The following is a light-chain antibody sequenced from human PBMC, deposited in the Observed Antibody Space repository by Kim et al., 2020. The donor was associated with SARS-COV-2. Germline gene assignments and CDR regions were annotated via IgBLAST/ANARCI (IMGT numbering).Light chain of an antibody. J-gene: IGLJ1*01. CDR2: GKN. CDR3: NSRDSSGNHYV. V-gene: IGLV3-19*01. CDR1: SLRSYY. Sequence: LGQTVRITCQGDSLRSYYASWYQQKPGQAPVLVIYGKNNRPSGIPDRFSCSSSGNTASLTITGAQAEDEADYYCNSRDSSGNHYVFGTGTKVTVL.